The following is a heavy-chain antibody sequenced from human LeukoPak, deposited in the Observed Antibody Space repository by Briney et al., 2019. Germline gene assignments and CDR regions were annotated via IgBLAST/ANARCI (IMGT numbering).Heavy chain of an antibody. J-gene: IGHJ4*02. V-gene: IGHV3-7*01. Sequence: TGGSLRLSCAASGFTSSSYWMSWVRQAPGKGLEWVANIKQDGSEKYYVDSVKGRFTISRDNAKNSLYLQMNSLRAEDTAVYYCARDRGSSGWYEFDYWGQGTLVTV. D-gene: IGHD6-19*01. CDR2: IKQDGSEK. CDR3: ARDRGSSGWYEFDY. CDR1: GFTSSSYW.